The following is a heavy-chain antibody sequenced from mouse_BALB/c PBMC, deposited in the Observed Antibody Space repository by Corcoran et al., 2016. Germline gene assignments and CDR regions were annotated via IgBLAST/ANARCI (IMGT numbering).Heavy chain of an antibody. CDR2: INPYNDGT. J-gene: IGHJ3*01. Sequence: EVQLQQTGPELVKPGASEKMSCKGAGYTLTSYVMHWVKQKPGQGLEWIGYINPYNDGTKYNENFKGKATLTSDKSYSTAYMELSSLTSEDSAVYCCAREGFAYWGQGTLVTVSA. CDR1: GYTLTSYV. V-gene: IGHV1S136*01. CDR3: AREGFAY.